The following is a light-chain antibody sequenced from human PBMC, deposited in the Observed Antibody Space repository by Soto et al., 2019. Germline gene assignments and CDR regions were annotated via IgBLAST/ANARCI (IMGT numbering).Light chain of an antibody. Sequence: EVVMTQSPATLSVSPGDTATLACRASRTVSVNVAWYQQKRGQAPRLLIFGASTRATGIPARFSGGGSVTEFTHTVSSLQSEDFAVYYCQQYSSWPPLAFGGGTKVEI. CDR1: RTVSVN. CDR2: GAS. J-gene: IGKJ4*01. V-gene: IGKV3-15*01. CDR3: QQYSSWPPLA.